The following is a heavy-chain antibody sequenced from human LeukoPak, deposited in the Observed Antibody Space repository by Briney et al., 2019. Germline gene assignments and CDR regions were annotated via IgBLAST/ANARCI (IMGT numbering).Heavy chain of an antibody. CDR1: GGSIISYY. D-gene: IGHD3-22*01. CDR3: ASHKRSNDDSSGYYYDDVFDI. V-gene: IGHV4-59*08. J-gene: IGHJ3*02. Sequence: PSETLSLTCTVSGGSIISYYWSWIRQPPGKGLEWIGYIYYSGSTNYNPSLKSRVTISVDTSNNQFSLKLSSVTAADTAVYYCASHKRSNDDSSGYYYDDVFDIWGQRTMVTVSS. CDR2: IYYSGST.